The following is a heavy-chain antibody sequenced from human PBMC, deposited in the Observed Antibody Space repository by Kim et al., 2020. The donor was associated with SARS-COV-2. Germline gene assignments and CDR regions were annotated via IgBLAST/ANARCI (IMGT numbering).Heavy chain of an antibody. CDR1: GYTFTSYY. D-gene: IGHD3-9*01. CDR2: INPSGGST. Sequence: ASVKVSCKASGYTFTSYYMHWVRQAPGQGLEWMGIINPSGGSTSYAQKFQGRVTMTRDTSTSTVYMELSSLRSEDTAVYYCAREYYDILTGYYTERYYYGMDVWGQGTTVTVSS. CDR3: AREYYDILTGYYTERYYYGMDV. V-gene: IGHV1-46*01. J-gene: IGHJ6*02.